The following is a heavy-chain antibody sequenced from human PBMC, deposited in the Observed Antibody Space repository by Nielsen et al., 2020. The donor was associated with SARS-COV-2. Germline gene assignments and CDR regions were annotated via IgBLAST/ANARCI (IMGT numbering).Heavy chain of an antibody. Sequence: GSLRLSCTVSGGSISSSSYYWGWIRQPPGKGLEWIGEINHSGSTNYNPSLKSRVTISVDTSKNQFSLKLSSVTAADTAVYYCARGLQYYDFWSGRRKGSYCYFDYWGQGTLVTVSS. J-gene: IGHJ4*02. CDR2: INHSGST. D-gene: IGHD3-3*01. CDR1: GGSISSSSYY. CDR3: ARGLQYYDFWSGRRKGSYCYFDY. V-gene: IGHV4-39*07.